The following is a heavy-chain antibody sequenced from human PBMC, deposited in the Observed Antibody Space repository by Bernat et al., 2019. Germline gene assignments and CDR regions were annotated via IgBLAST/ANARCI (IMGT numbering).Heavy chain of an antibody. CDR3: AKERLRRDGMDV. D-gene: IGHD4-17*01. Sequence: QVQLVESGGGVVQPGGSLSLSCAASGFTFSSYGMHWVRQAPGKGLEWVAFIRYDGSNKYYADSVKGRFTIPRDNSTNTLYLQMNSLRAEDTAVYYCAKERLRRDGMDVWGQGTTVTVSS. J-gene: IGHJ6*02. V-gene: IGHV3-30*02. CDR1: GFTFSSYG. CDR2: IRYDGSNK.